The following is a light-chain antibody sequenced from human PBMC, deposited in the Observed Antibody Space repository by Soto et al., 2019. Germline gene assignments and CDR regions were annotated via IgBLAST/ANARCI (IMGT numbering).Light chain of an antibody. CDR1: QSVLYSSNNKNY. CDR3: KQYYLTPFT. CDR2: WAS. J-gene: IGKJ4*01. Sequence: DIVMTQSPDSLGVSLGERATINCKSSQSVLYSSNNKNYLAWYQQKPGQPPKLLVYWASTRGSGVPDRFSGSGSGTDFTLTISSLQAEDVAVYYCKQYYLTPFTFGGGTKVEIK. V-gene: IGKV4-1*01.